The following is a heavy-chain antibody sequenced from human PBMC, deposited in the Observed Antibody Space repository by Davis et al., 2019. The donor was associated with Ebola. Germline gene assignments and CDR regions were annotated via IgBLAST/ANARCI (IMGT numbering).Heavy chain of an antibody. CDR1: GFTFSSYW. D-gene: IGHD6-13*01. J-gene: IGHJ4*02. CDR3: ARQGSSSWYDY. V-gene: IGHV3-74*01. CDR2: INGDGSGT. Sequence: GSLRLSCAASGFTFSSYWMSWVRQAPGKGLVWVSRINGDGSGTNYADSVKGRFTISRDNSKNTLYLQMNSLRAEDTAVYYCARQGSSSWYDYWGQGTLVTVSS.